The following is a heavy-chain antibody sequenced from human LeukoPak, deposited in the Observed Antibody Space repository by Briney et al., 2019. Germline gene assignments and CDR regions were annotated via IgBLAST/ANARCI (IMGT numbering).Heavy chain of an antibody. CDR2: ISSSSSTI. CDR1: GFTFSSYS. D-gene: IGHD6-19*01. J-gene: IGHJ4*02. V-gene: IGHV3-48*04. Sequence: GGSLRLSCAASGFTFSSYSMNWVRQAPGKGLEWVSYISSSSSTIYYADSVKGRFTISRDNAKNSLYLQMNSLRAEDTAVYYCARVNSSGWYGSLFDYWGQGTLVTVSS. CDR3: ARVNSSGWYGSLFDY.